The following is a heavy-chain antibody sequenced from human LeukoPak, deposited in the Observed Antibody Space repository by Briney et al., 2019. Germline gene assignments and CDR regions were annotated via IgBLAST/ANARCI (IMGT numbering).Heavy chain of an antibody. CDR3: ARGAPPQN. Sequence: SSETLSLTCAVSGGSISSYYWGWIRQPPGKGLEWIGYTYYSGSTSYNPSLKSRVTISVDTSKNHFSLNLTSVTAADTAVYYCARGAPPQNWGQGALVTVSS. CDR1: GGSISSYY. CDR2: TYYSGST. J-gene: IGHJ4*02. V-gene: IGHV4-59*12.